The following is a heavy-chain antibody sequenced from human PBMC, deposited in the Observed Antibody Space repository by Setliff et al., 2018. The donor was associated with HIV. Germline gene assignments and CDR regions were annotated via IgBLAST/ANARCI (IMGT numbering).Heavy chain of an antibody. V-gene: IGHV3-9*01. D-gene: IGHD3-16*01. J-gene: IGHJ4*03. CDR1: GFTFEDYA. CDR2: ISWDSGNR. Sequence: SLRLSCAASGFTFEDYAMHWVRQAPGKGLEWVAGISWDSGNRGYGASAEGRFTVSRDNAKNSLYLQMDSLRPEDTALYYCTKDVNWKGYNYDYGYFDSWGQGTLVTAPQ. CDR3: TKDVNWKGYNYDYGYFDS.